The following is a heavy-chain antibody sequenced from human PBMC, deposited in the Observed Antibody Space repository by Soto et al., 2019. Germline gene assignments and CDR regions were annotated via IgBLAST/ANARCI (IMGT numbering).Heavy chain of an antibody. CDR1: GGSISSYY. Sequence: SETLSLTCTVSGGSISSYYWSWIRQPPGKGLEWIGYIYYSGSTNYNPSLKSRVTISVDTSKNQFSLKLSSVTAADTAVYYCARVSSRWLPLGDEYNWFDPWGQGTLVTVSS. CDR3: ARVSSRWLPLGDEYNWFDP. J-gene: IGHJ5*02. CDR2: IYYSGST. D-gene: IGHD3-16*01. V-gene: IGHV4-59*01.